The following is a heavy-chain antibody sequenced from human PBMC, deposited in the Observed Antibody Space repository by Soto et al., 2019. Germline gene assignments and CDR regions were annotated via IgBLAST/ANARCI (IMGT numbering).Heavy chain of an antibody. J-gene: IGHJ4*02. V-gene: IGHV1-18*04. Sequence: QIQLVQSGGEVKKPGASVKVSCKASGYTFRSYGISWVRQAPGQGLEWVGWISAYNGDTHYAPKFQDRITLTTETSTDTAYKELRSLRLDDTAVYYCARDWSRYYDTSGLIWFYWCQGSLVTVAS. D-gene: IGHD3-22*01. CDR2: ISAYNGDT. CDR1: GYTFRSYG. CDR3: ARDWSRYYDTSGLIWFY.